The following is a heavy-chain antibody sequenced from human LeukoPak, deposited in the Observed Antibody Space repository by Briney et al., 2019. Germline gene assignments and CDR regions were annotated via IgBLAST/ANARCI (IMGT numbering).Heavy chain of an antibody. CDR1: GSTFSGYA. CDR3: ARGSRGNYDY. Sequence: GGSLRLSCAASGSTFSGYAMAWVRQAPGKGLEWVSSISGSGGNTYYADSVKGRFTISRDNSKNTLYLQMNSLRAEDTAVYYCARGSRGNYDYWGQGTLVTVSS. CDR2: ISGSGGNT. D-gene: IGHD1-7*01. V-gene: IGHV3-23*01. J-gene: IGHJ4*02.